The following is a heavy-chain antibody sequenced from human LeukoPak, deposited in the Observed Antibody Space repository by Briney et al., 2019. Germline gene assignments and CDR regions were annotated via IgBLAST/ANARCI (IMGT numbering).Heavy chain of an antibody. CDR2: ISSSSSYI. D-gene: IGHD6-19*01. CDR1: GFTFSSYS. Sequence: GGSLRLSCAASGFTFSSYSMNWVRQAPGKGLEWVSSISSSSSYIYYADSVKGRFTISRDNSKNTLYLQMNSLRAEDTAVYYCAKDRSSGWERAFDYWGQGTLVTVSS. V-gene: IGHV3-21*04. J-gene: IGHJ4*02. CDR3: AKDRSSGWERAFDY.